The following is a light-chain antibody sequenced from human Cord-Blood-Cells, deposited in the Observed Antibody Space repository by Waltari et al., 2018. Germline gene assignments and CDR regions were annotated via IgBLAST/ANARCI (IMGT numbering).Light chain of an antibody. CDR1: QSVSSY. CDR3: QQRSNWPPLT. Sequence: EIVLTQSPATLSLSPGERATLSCRASQSVSSYLAWYQQKPGQAPRLLIYDASTRATGIPARFSGSGSGTDFTLTISSREPEDFAVYYCQQRSNWPPLTFGQGTKLEIK. V-gene: IGKV3-11*01. CDR2: DAS. J-gene: IGKJ2*01.